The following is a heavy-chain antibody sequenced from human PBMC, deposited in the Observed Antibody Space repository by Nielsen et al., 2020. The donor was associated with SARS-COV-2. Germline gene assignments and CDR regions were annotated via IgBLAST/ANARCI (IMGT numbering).Heavy chain of an antibody. Sequence: SETLSLTCAVYGGSFSGYYWSWIRQPPGKGLEWIGEINHSGSTNYNPSLESRVTISVDTSKNQFSLKLSSVTAADTAVYYCARDGGLYYYDSSGLFDYWGQGTLVTVSS. D-gene: IGHD3-22*01. J-gene: IGHJ4*02. CDR1: GGSFSGYY. V-gene: IGHV4-34*01. CDR2: INHSGST. CDR3: ARDGGLYYYDSSGLFDY.